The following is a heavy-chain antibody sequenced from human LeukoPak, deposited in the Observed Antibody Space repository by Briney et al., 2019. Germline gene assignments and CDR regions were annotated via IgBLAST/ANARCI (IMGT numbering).Heavy chain of an antibody. CDR3: ARGVQGTIAVAGTEWFDP. CDR1: GGSFIGYY. CDR2: INHSGST. D-gene: IGHD6-19*01. Sequence: PSETLSLTCAVYGGSFIGYYWSWIRQPPGKGLEWIGEINHSGSTNYNPSLKSRVTISVDTSKNQFSLKLSSVTAADTAVYYCARGVQGTIAVAGTEWFDPWGQGTLVTVSS. J-gene: IGHJ5*02. V-gene: IGHV4-34*01.